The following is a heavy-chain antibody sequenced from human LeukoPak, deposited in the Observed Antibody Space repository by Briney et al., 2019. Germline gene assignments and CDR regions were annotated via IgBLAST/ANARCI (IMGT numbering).Heavy chain of an antibody. CDR1: GYTFTGYY. J-gene: IGHJ3*02. V-gene: IGHV1-2*04. CDR3: ARRRRGYSYGLKWAFDI. Sequence: ASVKVSCKASGYTFTGYYMHWVRQAPGQGLEWMGWINPNSGGTNYAQKFQGWVTMTRDTSISTAYMELSRLRSEDTAVYYCARRRRGYSYGLKWAFDIWGQGTMVTVS. CDR2: INPNSGGT. D-gene: IGHD5-18*01.